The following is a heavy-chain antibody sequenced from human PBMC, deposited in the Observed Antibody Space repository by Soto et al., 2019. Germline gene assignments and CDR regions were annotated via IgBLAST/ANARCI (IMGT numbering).Heavy chain of an antibody. CDR1: GYTFTSYA. CDR2: INAGNGNT. D-gene: IGHD2-8*01. Sequence: QVQLVQSGAEVKKPGASVKVSCKASGYTFTSYAMHWVRQAPGQRLEWMGWINAGNGNTKYSQKFQGRVTITRDTSASTAYMELSSLRSEDTAVYYCAGESRCTNGGCLSYFDYWGQGTLVTVSS. CDR3: AGESRCTNGGCLSYFDY. V-gene: IGHV1-3*01. J-gene: IGHJ4*02.